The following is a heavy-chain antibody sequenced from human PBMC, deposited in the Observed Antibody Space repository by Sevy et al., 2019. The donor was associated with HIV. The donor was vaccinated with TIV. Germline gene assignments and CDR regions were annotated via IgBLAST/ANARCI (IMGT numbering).Heavy chain of an antibody. D-gene: IGHD3-16*01. Sequence: LSLTCAASGFTFSSYDMNWVRQAPGKGLEWVSFITTSGGTIYYADSVKGRFTVSRDSAENSLYLQMNSLRVEDTAVYYCARDKMGGSFDIWGQGTMVTVSS. CDR1: GFTFSSYD. V-gene: IGHV3-48*03. CDR2: ITTSGGTI. J-gene: IGHJ3*02. CDR3: ARDKMGGSFDI.